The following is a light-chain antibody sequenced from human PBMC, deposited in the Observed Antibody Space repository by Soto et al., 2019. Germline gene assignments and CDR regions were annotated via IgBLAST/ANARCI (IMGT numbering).Light chain of an antibody. CDR3: MQGTHWPRT. CDR2: KVS. V-gene: IGKV2-30*02. CDR1: QGLVHSDGDTY. Sequence: DVVMTQSPLSLPVTLGQPASISCRSTQGLVHSDGDTYLNWFQQRPGQSPRRLIYKVSNRDSGVPDRFRGSGSGHDLKMKIKRGEGEDVGGYYCMQGTHWPRTFGQGTKLEIK. J-gene: IGKJ2*01.